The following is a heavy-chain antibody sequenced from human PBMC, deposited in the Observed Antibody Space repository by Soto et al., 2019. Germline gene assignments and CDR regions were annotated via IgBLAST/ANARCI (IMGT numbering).Heavy chain of an antibody. J-gene: IGHJ4*02. D-gene: IGHD3-22*01. V-gene: IGHV3-23*01. CDR2: ISGSGGST. CDR1: GFTFSSYA. CDR3: AKTGSGLAWLLPEYYFDY. Sequence: GSLRLSCAASGFTFSSYAMSWVRQAPGKGLEWVSAISGSGGSTYYADSVKGRFTISRDNSKNTLYLQMNSLRAEDTAVYYCAKTGSGLAWLLPEYYFDYWGQGTLVTVSS.